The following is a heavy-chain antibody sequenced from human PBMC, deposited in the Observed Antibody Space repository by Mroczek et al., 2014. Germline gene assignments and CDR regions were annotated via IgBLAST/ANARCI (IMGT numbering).Heavy chain of an antibody. CDR3: ARSPILRYFEWWFDP. Sequence: VQLVETGPGLVKPSGDPVPHLHCLWLLHQQWFLLGLDPAAPTGRGREWVGSIYLSGNSYYNPSLKSRVATSVDTSKNQFSLKLSSVTAADTAVYYCARSPILRYFEWWFDPWGQGTLVTVSS. V-gene: IGHV4-38-2*02. CDR2: IYLSGNS. J-gene: IGHJ5*02. D-gene: IGHD3-9*01. CDR1: LLHQQWFL.